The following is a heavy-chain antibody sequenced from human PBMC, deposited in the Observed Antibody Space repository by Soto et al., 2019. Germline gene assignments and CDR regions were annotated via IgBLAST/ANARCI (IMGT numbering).Heavy chain of an antibody. J-gene: IGHJ4*02. Sequence: QVQLVQSGADVKKPGDSMRVSCKASAYTFTGYYIHWVRQAPGQGLEWMGWMNPKNSDTGYAPQFQGRVTMTRDTXNNTAYMDLRRLTSDDTAIYYCARDGPGAGNDDFDYWGQGALVTVSS. D-gene: IGHD6-13*01. CDR2: MNPKNSDT. CDR3: ARDGPGAGNDDFDY. V-gene: IGHV1-2*02. CDR1: AYTFTGYY.